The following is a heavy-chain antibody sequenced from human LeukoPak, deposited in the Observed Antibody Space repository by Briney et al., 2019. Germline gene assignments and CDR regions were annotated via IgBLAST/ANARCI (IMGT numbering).Heavy chain of an antibody. V-gene: IGHV4-59*01. D-gene: IGHD2-21*01. CDR3: ARLRPLEGDYYYNVMDV. CDR2: IYYGGSP. Sequence: SETLSLTCSVSGGSISSYHWSWIRQPPGKGLEWIGYIYYGGSPNYNPSLKSRVTISVDTSKNQFSLNLNSVTAADTAVYYCARLRPLEGDYYYNVMDVWGQGTTVTVSS. CDR1: GGSISSYH. J-gene: IGHJ6*02.